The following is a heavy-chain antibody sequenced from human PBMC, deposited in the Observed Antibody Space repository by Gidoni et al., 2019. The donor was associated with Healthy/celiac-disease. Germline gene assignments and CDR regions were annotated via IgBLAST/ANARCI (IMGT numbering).Heavy chain of an antibody. D-gene: IGHD4-17*01. V-gene: IGHV3-30*18. CDR2: ISYDGSNK. Sequence: QVQLVESGGGVVQPGRCLRLACAASGFTFSSSGMHWVRQAPGKGLEWVAVISYDGSNKYYADSVKGRFTISRDNSKNTLYLQMNSLRAEDTAVYYCAKEPKPYGDYWYFDLWGRGTLVTVSS. CDR3: AKEPKPYGDYWYFDL. CDR1: GFTFSSSG. J-gene: IGHJ2*01.